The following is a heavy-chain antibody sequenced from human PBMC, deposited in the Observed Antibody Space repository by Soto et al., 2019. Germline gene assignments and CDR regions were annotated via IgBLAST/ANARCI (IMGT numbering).Heavy chain of an antibody. CDR1: GGTFSSYA. V-gene: IGHV1-69*13. CDR2: IIPIFGTA. Sequence: SVKVSCKASGGTFSSYAISWVRQAPGQGLEWMGGIIPIFGTANYAQKFQGRVTITADESTSTAYMELSSLRSEDTAVYYCARTSGTYLPFYYFDYWGQGTLVTVSS. J-gene: IGHJ4*02. D-gene: IGHD1-7*01. CDR3: ARTSGTYLPFYYFDY.